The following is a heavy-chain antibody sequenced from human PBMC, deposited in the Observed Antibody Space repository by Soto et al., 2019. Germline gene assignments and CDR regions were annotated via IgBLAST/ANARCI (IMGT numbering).Heavy chain of an antibody. Sequence: PGGSLRLSCAVSGFTFSSYAMSWVRQAPGKGLEWVSAISGSGGSTYNAASGKGLFTFARDNSKNTLYLQMNSLRAVARAGYSCATGDIVVVPPPLFDYRGQGTWLTVCS. CDR1: GFTFSSYA. CDR2: ISGSGGST. D-gene: IGHD2-2*01. J-gene: IGHJ4*02. V-gene: IGHV3-23*01. CDR3: ATGDIVVVPPPLFDY.